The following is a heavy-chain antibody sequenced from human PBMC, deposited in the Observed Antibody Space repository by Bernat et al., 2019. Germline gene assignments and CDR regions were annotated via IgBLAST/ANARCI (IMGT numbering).Heavy chain of an antibody. CDR2: ISYDGSNK. CDR1: GFTFSSYG. J-gene: IGHJ4*02. D-gene: IGHD3-10*01. Sequence: QVQLVESGGGVVQPGRSLRLSCAASGFTFSSYGMHWVRQAPGKGLEWVAVISYDGSNKYYADSVKGRFTISRDNSKNTLYLQMNSLRAEDTAVYYCAKVRYYGSGSYPFDYWGQGTLVTVSS. CDR3: AKVRYYGSGSYPFDY. V-gene: IGHV3-30*18.